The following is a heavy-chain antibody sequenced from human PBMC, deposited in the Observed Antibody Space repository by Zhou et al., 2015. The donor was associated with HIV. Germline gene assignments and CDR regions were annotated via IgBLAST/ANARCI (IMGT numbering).Heavy chain of an antibody. V-gene: IGHV3-30-3*01. D-gene: IGHD3-22*01. CDR2: ISFDGNNK. J-gene: IGHJ4*02. CDR1: GFTFRNYA. CDR3: AKGGPNYYDIGGYSADY. Sequence: QVQLVQSGGGVVQPGRSLTLSCTASGFTFRNYAMHWVRQAPGKGLEWVALISFDGNNKYYADFVKGRFTMSRDNSKNTLYLQLNSLRTDDTSVYYCAKGGPNYYDIGGYSADYWGQGTLVTVSS.